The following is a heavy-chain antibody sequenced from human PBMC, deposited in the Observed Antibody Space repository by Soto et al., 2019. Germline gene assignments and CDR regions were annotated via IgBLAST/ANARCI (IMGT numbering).Heavy chain of an antibody. J-gene: IGHJ4*02. V-gene: IGHV1-69*01. CDR1: GGAFSRYA. CDR2: IIPIFGTA. Sequence: QVQLVQSGAEVKKPGSSVKVSCKASGGAFSRYAISWVRQAPGQGLEWMGGIIPIFGTANYAQKFQGRVTITADESTSTAYMELNSLRSEDTAVYYCARDTSDSSAPGHWGQGTLVTVSS. CDR3: ARDTSDSSAPGH. D-gene: IGHD3-22*01.